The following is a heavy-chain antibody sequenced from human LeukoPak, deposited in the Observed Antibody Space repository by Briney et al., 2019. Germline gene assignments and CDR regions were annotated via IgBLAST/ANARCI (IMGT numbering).Heavy chain of an antibody. CDR2: MSYDGSEE. CDR3: AKDKCSGGSCNQFDY. Sequence: GGSLRLSCAASGFSFRSYGIHWGRQAPGKGLEWVAVMSYDGSEEYYGDSVEGRFTVSRDNSKSTVYLQMNSLTPEDTAVYYCAKDKCSGGSCNQFDYWGQGTLVTVSS. J-gene: IGHJ4*02. D-gene: IGHD2-15*01. V-gene: IGHV3-30*18. CDR1: GFSFRSYG.